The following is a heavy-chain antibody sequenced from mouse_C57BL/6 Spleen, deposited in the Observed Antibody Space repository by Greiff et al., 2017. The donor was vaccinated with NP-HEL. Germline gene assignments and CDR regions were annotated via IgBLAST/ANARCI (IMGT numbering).Heavy chain of an antibody. Sequence: QVQLQQPGAELVKPGASVKLSCKASGYTFTSYWMHWVKPRPGQGLEWIGMIHPNSGSTNYNEKFKSKATLTVDKSSSTAYMQLSSLTSEDSAVYYCARVGSYYFDYWGQGTTLTVSS. V-gene: IGHV1-64*01. J-gene: IGHJ2*01. CDR1: GYTFTSYW. CDR2: IHPNSGST. CDR3: ARVGSYYFDY.